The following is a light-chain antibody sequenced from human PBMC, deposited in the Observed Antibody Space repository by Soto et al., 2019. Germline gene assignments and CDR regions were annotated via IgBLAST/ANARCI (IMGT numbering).Light chain of an antibody. CDR1: QSVSSY. V-gene: IGKV3-11*01. CDR2: DAS. CDR3: QHRSNWPT. Sequence: EIVLTQSPATLSLSPGERATLSCRASQSVSSYLAWYQQKPGQAPRLLIYDASNRATGIPARFSGSGSGTDFTLTISSLQPEDFAVYYYQHRSNWPTFGQGTRLEIK. J-gene: IGKJ5*01.